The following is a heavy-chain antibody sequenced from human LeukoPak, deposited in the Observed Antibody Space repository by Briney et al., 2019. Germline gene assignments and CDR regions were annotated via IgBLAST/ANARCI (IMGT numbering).Heavy chain of an antibody. D-gene: IGHD3-10*01. Sequence: ASVKVSCKASGYTFTNSYIHWVRQAPGQGLEWMGIINPSGGSTGYPQKFQGRVTVTRDTSTSTVYMELSSLRSEDTAVYYCARDPYGSGSYYSHFDYWGQGTLVTVSS. J-gene: IGHJ4*02. CDR1: GYTFTNSY. V-gene: IGHV1-46*01. CDR3: ARDPYGSGSYYSHFDY. CDR2: INPSGGST.